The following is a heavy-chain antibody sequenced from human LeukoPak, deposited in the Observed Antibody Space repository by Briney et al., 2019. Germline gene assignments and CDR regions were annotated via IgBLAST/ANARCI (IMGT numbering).Heavy chain of an antibody. CDR1: GFTFSNYW. D-gene: IGHD5-18*01. CDR3: ASRDTATGLD. Sequence: PGGSLRLSCGASGFTFSNYWMSWIRQPPGKGLEWIGEINHSGSTNYNPSLKSRVTISVDTSKNQFSLKLSSVTAADTAVYYCASRDTATGLDWGRGTLVTVSS. J-gene: IGHJ4*02. CDR2: INHSGST. V-gene: IGHV4-34*01.